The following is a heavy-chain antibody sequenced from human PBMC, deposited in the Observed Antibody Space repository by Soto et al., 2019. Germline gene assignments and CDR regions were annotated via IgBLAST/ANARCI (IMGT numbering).Heavy chain of an antibody. CDR2: ILPAGDIA. CDR3: GKDNYYWHRDN. D-gene: IGHD3-22*01. Sequence: QVQLVESGGGVVQPGRSLRLSCAASGFTFSVITMHWILQSPGKGLEWVATILPAGDIAYYVDSVKGRFTISRDNSKDTVYLQLDSLRPEDTAVYYCGKDNYYWHRDNWGQGTLVTVSS. J-gene: IGHJ4*02. V-gene: IGHV3-30-3*01. CDR1: GFTFSVIT.